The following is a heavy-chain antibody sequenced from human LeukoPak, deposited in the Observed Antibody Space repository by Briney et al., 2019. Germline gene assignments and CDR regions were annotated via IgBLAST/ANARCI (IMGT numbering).Heavy chain of an antibody. D-gene: IGHD3-22*01. V-gene: IGHV4-39*07. Sequence: SETLSLTCTVSGGSISSSSYYWGWIRQPPGKGLEWIGSIYYSGSTNYNPSLKSRVTISVDTSKNQFSLKLSSVTAADTAVYYCARVAHYYDYAFDIWGQGTMVTVSS. CDR1: GGSISSSSYY. CDR3: ARVAHYYDYAFDI. J-gene: IGHJ3*02. CDR2: IYYSGST.